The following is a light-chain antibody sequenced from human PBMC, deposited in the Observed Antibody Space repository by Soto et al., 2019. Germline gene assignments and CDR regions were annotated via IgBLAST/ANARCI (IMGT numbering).Light chain of an antibody. Sequence: QSVLTQPPSASGSPGQSVTISCTGTSSDVGAYDYVSWYQQHPGKAPKLMIFEVNKRPSGVPDRFSGSKSGNTASLTVSGLQGDDEADYYCSSYAGDNNVVFGGGTKLTVL. V-gene: IGLV2-8*01. CDR2: EVN. CDR3: SSYAGDNNVV. CDR1: SSDVGAYDY. J-gene: IGLJ2*01.